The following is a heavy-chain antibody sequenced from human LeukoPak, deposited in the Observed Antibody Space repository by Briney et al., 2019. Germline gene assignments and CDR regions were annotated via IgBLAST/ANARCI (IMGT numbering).Heavy chain of an antibody. CDR2: ISYDGSNK. CDR3: ASEFDP. V-gene: IGHV3-30-3*01. Sequence: GGSLRLSCAASGFTFSSYWMSWVRQAPGKGLEWVAVISYDGSNKYYADSVKGRFTISRDNSKNTLYLQMNSLRAEDTAVYYCASEFDPWGQGTLDTVSS. CDR1: GFTFSSYW. J-gene: IGHJ5*02.